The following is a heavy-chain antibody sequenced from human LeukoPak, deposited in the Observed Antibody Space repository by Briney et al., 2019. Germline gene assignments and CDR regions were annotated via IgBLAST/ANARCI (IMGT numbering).Heavy chain of an antibody. CDR3: ATVTTGYFDY. Sequence: SETLSLTCTVSGGSISSGGYYWSWIRQHPGKGLEWIGYIYYSGSTYYNPSLKSRVTISVDTSKNQFSLKLSSATAADTAVYYCATVTTGYFDYWGQGTLVTVSS. CDR1: GGSISSGGYY. J-gene: IGHJ4*02. V-gene: IGHV4-31*03. CDR2: IYYSGST. D-gene: IGHD4-17*01.